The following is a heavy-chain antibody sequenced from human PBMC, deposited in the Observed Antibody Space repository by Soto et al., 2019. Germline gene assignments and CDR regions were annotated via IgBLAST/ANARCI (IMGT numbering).Heavy chain of an antibody. CDR3: AGAAVEPRAFDI. Sequence: SVKVSCKASGGTFSSYAISWVRQAPGQGLEWMGGIIPIFGTANYAQKFQGRVTITADESTSTAYMELSSLRSEDTAVYYCAGAAVEPRAFDIWGQGTMVTVSS. V-gene: IGHV1-69*13. CDR2: IIPIFGTA. D-gene: IGHD2-15*01. J-gene: IGHJ3*02. CDR1: GGTFSSYA.